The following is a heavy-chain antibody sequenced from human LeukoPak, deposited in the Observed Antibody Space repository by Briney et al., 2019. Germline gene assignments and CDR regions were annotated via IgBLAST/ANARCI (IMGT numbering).Heavy chain of an antibody. CDR3: TRDPRLFDY. V-gene: IGHV3-11*01. CDR2: INPSGTIM. Sequence: GGSLRLSCAASGFPLRDFYMTWIRQAPGKGLEWVAFINPSGTIMKYADALKGRFTVSRDNAENSLYLQMNSLRAEDTATYYGTRDPRLFDYWGQGTRITVSS. CDR1: GFPLRDFY. J-gene: IGHJ4*02.